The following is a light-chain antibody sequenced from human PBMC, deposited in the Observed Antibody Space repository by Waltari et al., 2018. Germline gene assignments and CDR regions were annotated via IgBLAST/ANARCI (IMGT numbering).Light chain of an antibody. V-gene: IGLV3-21*04. J-gene: IGLJ3*02. CDR2: YDS. Sequence: SYVLTQPPSVSVAPGKTVRITCGGNNIGRKSVHWYQQKAGQAPVLVIHYDSDRPTGIPERFSGSTSGNTATLTISRVEAGDEADYFCQVWDYVQGVFGGGTKLTVL. CDR1: NIGRKS. CDR3: QVWDYVQGV.